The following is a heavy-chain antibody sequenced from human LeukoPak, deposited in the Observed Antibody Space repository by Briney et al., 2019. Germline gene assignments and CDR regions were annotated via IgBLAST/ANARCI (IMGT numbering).Heavy chain of an antibody. CDR2: IYSGGST. D-gene: IGHD3-22*01. Sequence: GGSLRLSCAASGFTVSSNYMSWVRQAPGKGLEWVSVIYSGGSTYYADSVKGRFTISRDNSKNTLYLQMNSLRAEDTAVYYCASYTRRYYYDSSEGYYFDYWGQGTLVTVSS. CDR1: GFTVSSNY. V-gene: IGHV3-66*01. CDR3: ASYTRRYYYDSSEGYYFDY. J-gene: IGHJ4*02.